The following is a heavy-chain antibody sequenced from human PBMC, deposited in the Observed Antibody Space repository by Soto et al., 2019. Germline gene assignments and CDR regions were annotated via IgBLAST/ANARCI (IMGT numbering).Heavy chain of an antibody. D-gene: IGHD2-15*01. CDR1: GFTFRSFD. J-gene: IGHJ4*02. CDR3: VRGQEVGAHFLDS. Sequence: PGGSLRLSCAASGFTFRSFDFHWVRQPKGQGLEWVATVGTIGDTYYPVSVKGRFTVSRENAKNYVSLQMNSLRVEDTAVYFCVRGQEVGAHFLDSWGQGTPVTVSS. V-gene: IGHV3-13*01. CDR2: VGTIGDT.